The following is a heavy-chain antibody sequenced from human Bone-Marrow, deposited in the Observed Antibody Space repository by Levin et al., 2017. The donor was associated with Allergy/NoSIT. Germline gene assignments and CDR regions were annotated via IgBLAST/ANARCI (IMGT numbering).Heavy chain of an antibody. J-gene: IGHJ4*02. CDR1: GYAFTDYY. CDR2: ITPTSGVT. V-gene: IGHV1-2*06. Sequence: AASVKVSCRASGYAFTDYYIHWLRQVPGQGLEWMGRITPTSGVTSYAQKFQGTMTLTRVTSISTAYMELSRLKSDDTAVYFCARDSSASATVPFFDYWGQGTLVTVSS. D-gene: IGHD6-19*01. CDR3: ARDSSASATVPFFDY.